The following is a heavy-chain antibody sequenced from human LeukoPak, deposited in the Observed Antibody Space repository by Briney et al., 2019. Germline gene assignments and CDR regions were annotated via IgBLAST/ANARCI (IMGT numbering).Heavy chain of an antibody. V-gene: IGHV4-34*01. Sequence: SESLSLTCAVYGGSFSGYYWSWIRQPPGKGLEWIGEINHSGSTNYNPSLKSRVTISVDTSKNQFSLKLSSVTAADTAVYYCARAAAAGTHLQHWGQGTLVTVSS. CDR3: ARAAAAGTHLQH. CDR1: GGSFSGYY. CDR2: INHSGST. D-gene: IGHD6-13*01. J-gene: IGHJ1*01.